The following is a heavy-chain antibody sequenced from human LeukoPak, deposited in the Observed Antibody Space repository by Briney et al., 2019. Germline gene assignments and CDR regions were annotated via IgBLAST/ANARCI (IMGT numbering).Heavy chain of an antibody. V-gene: IGHV3-53*01. D-gene: IGHD3-22*01. Sequence: GGSLRLSCAVSGFIVSSNYMSWVRQAPGKGLEWVSIIYSGGSTYYADSVKGRFTISRDNSRNTLYLQMNSLRAEDTAVYYCAKSHDSSGYYPEYFQHWGQGTLVTVSS. J-gene: IGHJ1*01. CDR3: AKSHDSSGYYPEYFQH. CDR2: IYSGGST. CDR1: GFIVSSNY.